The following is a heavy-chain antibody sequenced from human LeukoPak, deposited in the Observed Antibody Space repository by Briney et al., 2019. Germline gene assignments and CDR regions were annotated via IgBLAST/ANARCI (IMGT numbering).Heavy chain of an antibody. J-gene: IGHJ6*02. CDR1: GGSISSYY. Sequence: SETLSLTCTVSGGSISSYYWSWIRQPPGKGLEWIGYIYSSGSTNYNHSRKSRVTISVATSKTQFSLKVSSVTAADTAVYYCARHFYGSGSYRAYGMDVWGRGTTVTVSS. V-gene: IGHV4-59*08. CDR2: IYSSGST. CDR3: ARHFYGSGSYRAYGMDV. D-gene: IGHD3-10*01.